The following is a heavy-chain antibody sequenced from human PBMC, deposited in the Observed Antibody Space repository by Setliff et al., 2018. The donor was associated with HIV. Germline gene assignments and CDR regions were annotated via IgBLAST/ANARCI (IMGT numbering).Heavy chain of an antibody. J-gene: IGHJ4*02. CDR2: VPSIGNT. Sequence: PSETLSLTCTVSGGSISSSYWSWIRQSPRTRLEWIGYVPSIGNTNYNPSLKSRVTISVDTSKNHFSLRLSSVTAADTAVYYCARGEFYCGTDCYWSSFDYWGQGILVTVSS. V-gene: IGHV4-4*08. CDR3: ARGEFYCGTDCYWSSFDY. CDR1: GGSISSSY. D-gene: IGHD2-21*02.